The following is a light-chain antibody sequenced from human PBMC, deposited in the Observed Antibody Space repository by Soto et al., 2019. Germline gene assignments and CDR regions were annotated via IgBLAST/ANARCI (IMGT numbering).Light chain of an antibody. CDR1: SSNIGTNA. V-gene: IGLV1-44*01. CDR2: DSD. CDR3: AAWDDSLNGVV. Sequence: QSVLTQPPSASGTPGQRVTISCSGSSSNIGTNAVNWYQQLPRTAPKFLIYDSDQRPSGVPDRFSASKSGTSASLAISGLRSEDEADYYCAAWDDSLNGVVFGGGTKLTVL. J-gene: IGLJ3*02.